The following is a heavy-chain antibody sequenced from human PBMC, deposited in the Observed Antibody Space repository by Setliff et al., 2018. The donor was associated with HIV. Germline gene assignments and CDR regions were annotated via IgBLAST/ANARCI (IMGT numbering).Heavy chain of an antibody. D-gene: IGHD3-16*01. V-gene: IGHV4-59*11. Sequence: SETLSLTCSLSGGSINDHYFSWIRQSPGKGLEWIGSINYSGRPKYNPSLNSRGTISLDTSKNELSLKLTSVAAADTALYYCARHNVITYGGLFFDYYYYGMDVWAHGTTVTVSS. J-gene: IGHJ6*02. CDR2: INYSGRP. CDR1: GGSINDHY. CDR3: ARHNVITYGGLFFDYYYYGMDV.